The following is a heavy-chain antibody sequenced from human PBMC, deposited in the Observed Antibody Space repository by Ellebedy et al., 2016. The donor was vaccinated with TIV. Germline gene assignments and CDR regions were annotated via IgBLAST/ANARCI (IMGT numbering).Heavy chain of an antibody. CDR1: GYSFTSYW. J-gene: IGHJ4*02. D-gene: IGHD3-9*01. Sequence: GESLKISCKGSGYSFTSYWIGWVRQMPGKGLEWMGIIYPGDSDTRYSPSFQGQVTISADKSISTAYLQWSSLKASDTAMYYCARSVILTGYKIKNFDYWGQGTLVTVSS. CDR2: IYPGDSDT. V-gene: IGHV5-51*01. CDR3: ARSVILTGYKIKNFDY.